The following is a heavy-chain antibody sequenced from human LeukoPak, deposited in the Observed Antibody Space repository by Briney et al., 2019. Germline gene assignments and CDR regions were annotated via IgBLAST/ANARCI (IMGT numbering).Heavy chain of an antibody. J-gene: IGHJ4*02. CDR3: ARIYDTSGYTLDY. CDR1: GFTFSTYW. Sequence: PGGSLRLSCAASGFTFSTYWMSWVRQAPGKGLEWVANINEDGSEKYYVDSVKGRFTISRDNAKNSLYLQMNSLRAEDTAVFYCARIYDTSGYTLDYWGLGTLVTVSS. CDR2: INEDGSEK. D-gene: IGHD3-22*01. V-gene: IGHV3-7*01.